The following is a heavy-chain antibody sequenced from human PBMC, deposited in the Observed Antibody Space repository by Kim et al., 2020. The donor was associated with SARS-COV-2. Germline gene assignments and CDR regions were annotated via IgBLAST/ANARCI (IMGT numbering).Heavy chain of an antibody. CDR3: TRDWESTS. Sequence: ASVKVSCKASGYTFTTYYLHWVRQAPGQGLEWMGVIDPSGVAPTYAQKFQGRVTMTRDTSTSTYYMELSGLRSEDTAVYYCTRDWESTSLGQGTLVTVSS. D-gene: IGHD1-26*01. CDR2: IDPSGVAP. J-gene: IGHJ5*02. CDR1: GYTFTTYY. V-gene: IGHV1-46*01.